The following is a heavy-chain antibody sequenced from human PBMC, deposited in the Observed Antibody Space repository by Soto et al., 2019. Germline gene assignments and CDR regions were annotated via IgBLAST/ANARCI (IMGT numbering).Heavy chain of an antibody. J-gene: IGHJ6*04. CDR3: ARIISGHTVYYGMDV. CDR1: GGTFSSYA. CDR2: IIPIFGTA. V-gene: IGHV1-69*13. Sequence: GASVKVSCKASGGTFSSYAISWVRQAPGQGLEWMGGIIPIFGTANYAQKFQGRVTITADESTSTAYMELSSLRSEDTAVYYCARIISGHTVYYGMDVWGKGTTVTVSS. D-gene: IGHD4-17*01.